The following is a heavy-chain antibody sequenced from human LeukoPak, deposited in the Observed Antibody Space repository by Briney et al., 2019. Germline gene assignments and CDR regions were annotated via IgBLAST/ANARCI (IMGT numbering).Heavy chain of an antibody. D-gene: IGHD6-13*01. J-gene: IGHJ4*02. Sequence: GGSLRLSCAASGFAFSSYNMNWVRQAPGKGLEWVSYISNSGNTIYYADSVKGRFTISRDNAKNLLYLQMNSLRAEDTAVYYCAREQQLVLDYWGQGTLVTVSS. CDR3: AREQQLVLDY. CDR1: GFAFSSYN. V-gene: IGHV3-48*01. CDR2: ISNSGNTI.